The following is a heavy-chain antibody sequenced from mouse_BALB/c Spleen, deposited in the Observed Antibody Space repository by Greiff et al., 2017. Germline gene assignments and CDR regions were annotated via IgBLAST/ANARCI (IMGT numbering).Heavy chain of an antibody. V-gene: IGHV1-63*02. D-gene: IGHD2-2*01. CDR3: ARRGRLRLYWYFDV. Sequence: VKLQESGAELVRPGTSVKMSCKAAGYTFTNYWIGWVKQRPGHGLEWIGDIYPGGGYTNYNEKFKGKATLTADTSSSTAYMQLSSLTSEDSAIYYCARRGRLRLYWYFDVWGAGTTVTVSS. CDR2: IYPGGGYT. J-gene: IGHJ1*01. CDR1: GYTFTNYW.